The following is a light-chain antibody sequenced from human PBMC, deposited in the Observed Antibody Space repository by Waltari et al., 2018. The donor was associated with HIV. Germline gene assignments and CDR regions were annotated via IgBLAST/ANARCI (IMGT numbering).Light chain of an antibody. CDR2: AAF. Sequence: DIEMTQSPSSLSASVGDRVTITCRASQGISRYLNWYQQKPGKAPKLLIFAAFDLQSGVPSRFSGGGSGTDFTLTISSLQPEDFATYYCQQSYNSPITFGQGTRLDIK. V-gene: IGKV1-39*01. J-gene: IGKJ5*01. CDR3: QQSYNSPIT. CDR1: QGISRY.